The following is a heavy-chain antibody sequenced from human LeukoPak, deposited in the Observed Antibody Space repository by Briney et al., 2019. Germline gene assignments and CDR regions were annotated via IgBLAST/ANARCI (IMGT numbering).Heavy chain of an antibody. CDR3: ARDYDFWTGYAFDY. J-gene: IGHJ4*02. CDR1: GFTFSSYG. CDR2: IKQDGSEI. V-gene: IGHV3-7*01. Sequence: PGGSLRLSCAASGFTFSSYGMSWVRQAPAKGLEWVANIKQDGSEIYYVDSVKGRFTISRDNAKNSLYLQMNSLRAEDTAVYYCARDYDFWTGYAFDYWGQGTLVTVSS. D-gene: IGHD3-3*01.